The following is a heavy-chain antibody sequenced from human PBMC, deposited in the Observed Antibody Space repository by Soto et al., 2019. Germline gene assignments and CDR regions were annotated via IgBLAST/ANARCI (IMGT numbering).Heavy chain of an antibody. D-gene: IGHD5-18*01. V-gene: IGHV3-48*03. J-gene: IGHJ3*02. CDR3: ARDNVMDTSMAHAFDI. CDR2: ISSGGTTI. Sequence: PGGSLRLSCAASGFTFRSYGMNWVRQAPGEGLEWVSYISSGGTTIYYADSVKGRFTISGDNAKNSLYLQMKSLRVEDTAVYYCARDNVMDTSMAHAFDIWGQGTMVTVSS. CDR1: GFTFRSYG.